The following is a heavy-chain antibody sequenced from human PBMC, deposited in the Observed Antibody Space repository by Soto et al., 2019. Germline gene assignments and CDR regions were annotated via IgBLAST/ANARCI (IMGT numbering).Heavy chain of an antibody. CDR1: GGSISSYY. D-gene: IGHD3-22*01. CDR3: ETDLDRSGFSPDRFDP. J-gene: IGHJ5*02. Sequence: PSETLSLTCTVSGGSISSYYWSWIRQPTGKGLEWVGRIYTGGSINYNPSLNSRVTTSVDTSKQQFSLKLTSVTAPGPAVYHPETDLDRSGFSPDRFDPWGQGPLGTVSS. V-gene: IGHV4-4*07. CDR2: IYTGGSI.